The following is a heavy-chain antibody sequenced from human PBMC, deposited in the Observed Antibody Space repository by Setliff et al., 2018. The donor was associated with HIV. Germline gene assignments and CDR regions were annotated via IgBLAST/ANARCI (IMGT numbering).Heavy chain of an antibody. CDR1: GYTFNNYG. Sequence: ASVKVSCKASGYTFNNYGISWVRQAPGQGLEWMGWINTHSGYTNYAQNVQGRVTVTMDTSTSTAYMELRSLKSDDTAVYYCARGKTWRRFLHYWGQGTLVTVSS. J-gene: IGHJ4*02. V-gene: IGHV1-18*01. D-gene: IGHD3-3*01. CDR3: ARGKTWRRFLHY. CDR2: INTHSGYT.